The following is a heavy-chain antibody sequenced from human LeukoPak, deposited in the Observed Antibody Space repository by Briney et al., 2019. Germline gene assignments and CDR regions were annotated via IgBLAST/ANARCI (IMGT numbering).Heavy chain of an antibody. D-gene: IGHD3-16*01. CDR1: GFTFSNYW. V-gene: IGHV3-7*03. Sequence: GGSLRLSCVASGFTFSNYWMHWARQAPGKGLEWLASINHNGNVNYYVDSVKGRFTISRDNAKNSLYLQMSNLRAEDTAVYFCARGGGLDVWGQGATVTVSS. CDR3: ARGGGLDV. CDR2: INHNGNVN. J-gene: IGHJ6*02.